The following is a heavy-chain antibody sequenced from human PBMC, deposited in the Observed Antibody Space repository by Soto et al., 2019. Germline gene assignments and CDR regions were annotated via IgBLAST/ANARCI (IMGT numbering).Heavy chain of an antibody. V-gene: IGHV4-59*08. CDR1: GGSISSYS. J-gene: IGHJ4*02. Sequence: SETLSLTCTVSGGSISSYSWIWIWQPPGKGLEWIGFIYYSGSTNYNPSLKSRVTISVDTSKNQFSLKLSSVTAADTAVYYFPRRYGGTRDYWGQGTLVA. D-gene: IGHD4-17*01. CDR3: PRRYGGTRDY. CDR2: IYYSGST.